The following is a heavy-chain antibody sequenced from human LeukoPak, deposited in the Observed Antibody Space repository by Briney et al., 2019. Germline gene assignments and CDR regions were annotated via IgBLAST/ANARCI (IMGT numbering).Heavy chain of an antibody. CDR1: GFTFSSYA. V-gene: IGHV3-30*01. D-gene: IGHD3-3*01. CDR2: ISYDGSNK. CDR3: ASGYLDDFWSGHF. J-gene: IGHJ4*02. Sequence: GRSLRLSCAAFGFTFSSYAMHWVRQAPGKGLEWVAVISYDGSNKYYADSVKGRFTISRDNSKNTLYLQMNSLRAEDSAVYYCASGYLDDFWSGHFWGQGTQVTVSS.